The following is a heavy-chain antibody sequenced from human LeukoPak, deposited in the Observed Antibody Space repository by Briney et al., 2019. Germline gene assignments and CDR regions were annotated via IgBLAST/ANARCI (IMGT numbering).Heavy chain of an antibody. V-gene: IGHV4-61*02. CDR1: GGSFSSGSYY. CDR2: IYTSGST. J-gene: IGHJ5*02. Sequence: SQTLSLTCTVSGGSFSSGSYYWSWIRQPAGKGLEWIGRIYTSGSTNYNPSLKSRVTISVDTSTNQFSLKLSSVTAADTAVYYCAREAYCSSTSCYGLDWFDPWGQGTLVTVSS. D-gene: IGHD2-2*01. CDR3: AREAYCSSTSCYGLDWFDP.